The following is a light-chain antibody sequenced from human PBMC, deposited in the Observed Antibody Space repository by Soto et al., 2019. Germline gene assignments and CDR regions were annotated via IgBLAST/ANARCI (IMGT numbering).Light chain of an antibody. CDR2: DVT. CDR1: SSDVGGFNY. Sequence: QSVLTQPASVSGSPGQSITISCTGTSSDVGGFNYVSWYQQHPGKAPKLMIYDVTNRPSGVSYRFSGSKSGNTASLNISGLQAEDEADYYCSSYSSSSTYVFGTGTKLT. V-gene: IGLV2-14*03. CDR3: SSYSSSSTYV. J-gene: IGLJ1*01.